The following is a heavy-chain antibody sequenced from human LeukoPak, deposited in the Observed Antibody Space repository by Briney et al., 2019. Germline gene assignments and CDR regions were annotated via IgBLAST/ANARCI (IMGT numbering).Heavy chain of an antibody. V-gene: IGHV1-18*01. CDR2: ISAYNGNT. D-gene: IGHD2-2*01. J-gene: IGHJ6*02. CDR3: ARDQGALIVVVPAAQPYYGMDV. Sequence: GASVKVSCKASGYTFTSCGISWVRQAPGQGLEWMGWISAYNGNTNYAQKLQGRVTMTTDTSTSTAYMELRSLRSDDTAVYYCARDQGALIVVVPAAQPYYGMDVWGQGTTVTVSS. CDR1: GYTFTSCG.